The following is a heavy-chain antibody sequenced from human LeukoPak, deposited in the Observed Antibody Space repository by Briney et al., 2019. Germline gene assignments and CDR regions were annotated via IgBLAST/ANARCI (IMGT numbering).Heavy chain of an antibody. J-gene: IGHJ4*02. CDR2: IVVGSGNT. CDR3: AADPDYVWRSYSY. CDR1: GFTFTSSA. Sequence: ASVKVSCKASGFTFTSSAMQWVRQARGQLLVWIGWIVVGSGNTNYAQKLQERVNINRHMSTRKAYMELSSLRCEDTAVYYCAADPDYVWRSYSYWGQGTLVTVSS. V-gene: IGHV1-58*02. D-gene: IGHD3-16*01.